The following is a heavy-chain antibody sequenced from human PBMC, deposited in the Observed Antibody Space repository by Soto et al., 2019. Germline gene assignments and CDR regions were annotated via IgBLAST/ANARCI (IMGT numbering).Heavy chain of an antibody. V-gene: IGHV4-4*02. CDR3: ARSFGWYAIDH. CDR2: IHHSGST. Sequence: QMQLQESGPGLVKPSETLSLICTVSSGSITSEQRWSWVRQPPGKGLEWIGEIHHSGSTNEKPSLMSRVTMSVDKSKNQFSLKLNSVTAADTAVYFCARSFGWYAIDHWGQGTLVIVSS. CDR1: SGSITSEQR. D-gene: IGHD6-19*01. J-gene: IGHJ4*02.